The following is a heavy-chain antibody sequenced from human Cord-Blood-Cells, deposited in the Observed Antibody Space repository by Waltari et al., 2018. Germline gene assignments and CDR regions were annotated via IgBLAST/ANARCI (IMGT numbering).Heavy chain of an antibody. CDR1: GGSFSGYY. CDR3: ARGGRITMIVVVKKAFDY. Sequence: QVQLQQWGAGLLKPSETLSLTCAVYGGSFSGYYWSWIRQPPGKGLGWIGEINHSGRTNYNPSLKSRVTISVDTSKNQFSRKLSSVTAADTAVYYCARGGRITMIVVVKKAFDYWGQGTLVTVSS. D-gene: IGHD3-22*01. CDR2: INHSGRT. J-gene: IGHJ4*02. V-gene: IGHV4-34*01.